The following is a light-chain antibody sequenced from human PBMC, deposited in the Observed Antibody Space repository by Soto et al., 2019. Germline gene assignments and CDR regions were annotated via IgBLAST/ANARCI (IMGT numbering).Light chain of an antibody. CDR2: AAS. V-gene: IGKV3-20*01. CDR1: QSVSSGH. Sequence: IVLTQSPGTLSLSPGERATLSCRVSQSVSSGHLAWYQQKPGQGPRLLIYAASNRARGIPDGFSGSGSGTDFSRTITRLEPEDFAVYYWQKYGSSLTFGQGTKVEVK. J-gene: IGKJ1*01. CDR3: QKYGSSLT.